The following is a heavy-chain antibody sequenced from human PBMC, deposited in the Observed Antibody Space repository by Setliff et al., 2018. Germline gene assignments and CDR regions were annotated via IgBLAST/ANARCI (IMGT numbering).Heavy chain of an antibody. V-gene: IGHV4-39*01. D-gene: IGHD3-22*01. Sequence: PSETLSLTCTLSGDSISRSTYYWGWIRQSPGKGLDWIGTVDRSGNTFYNPSLNSRVTISVDTSKNQFSLKLTSVSAADTAVYSCARRDSTGYYGYSFDFWGQGTLVTAPQ. CDR3: ARRDSTGYYGYSFDF. J-gene: IGHJ4*02. CDR2: VDRSGNT. CDR1: GDSISRSTYY.